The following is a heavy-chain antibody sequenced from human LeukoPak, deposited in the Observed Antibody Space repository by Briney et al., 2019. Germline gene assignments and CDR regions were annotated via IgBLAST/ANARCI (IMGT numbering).Heavy chain of an antibody. CDR1: GFSFTSYS. D-gene: IGHD7-27*01. Sequence: GGSLRLSCAASGFSFTSYSINWVRQAPGKGLEWVSYISRDSSNIYYADSVKGRFTISRDNAKNSLYLQMNSLRDDDTAVYYCARVSYWGSSGKGFDYWGPGTLVTVSS. CDR3: ARVSYWGSSGKGFDY. CDR2: ISRDSSNI. J-gene: IGHJ4*02. V-gene: IGHV3-48*02.